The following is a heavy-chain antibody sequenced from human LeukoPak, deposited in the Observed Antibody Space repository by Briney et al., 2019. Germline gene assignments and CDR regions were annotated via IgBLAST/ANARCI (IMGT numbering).Heavy chain of an antibody. CDR3: ARVCSGGSCYSVVDY. CDR1: GGSITSGDYY. CDR2: IYYSGST. J-gene: IGHJ4*02. V-gene: IGHV4-31*03. D-gene: IGHD2-15*01. Sequence: PSETLSLTCTVSGGSITSGDYYWNWIRQQPGKGLEWIGYIYYSGSTYYNPSLKSRVTISVDTSKNQFSLKLSSVTAADTAVYYCARVCSGGSCYSVVDYWGQGTQVTVSS.